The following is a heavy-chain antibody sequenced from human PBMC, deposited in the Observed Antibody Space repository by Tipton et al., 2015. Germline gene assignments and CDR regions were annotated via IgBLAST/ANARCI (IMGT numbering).Heavy chain of an antibody. CDR3: ARGYSNYWGY. CDR2: ISHSGNT. CDR1: SDSISKYY. D-gene: IGHD4-11*01. Sequence: TLSLTCSVSSDSISKYYWSWIRQPPGKGLEWIGSISHSGNTYYNPSLKSRVTMSRDTSKNQFSLKLTSVTAADTAVYYCARGYSNYWGYWGQGTLVTVSS. J-gene: IGHJ4*02. V-gene: IGHV4-59*04.